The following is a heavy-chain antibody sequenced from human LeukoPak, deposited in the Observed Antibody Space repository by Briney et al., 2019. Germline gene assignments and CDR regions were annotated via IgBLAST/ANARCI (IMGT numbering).Heavy chain of an antibody. CDR1: GFTFSAYG. CDR2: IRSKAYGGTT. D-gene: IGHD2-2*02. CDR3: TRDHFYCSSTSCYTHYYYGMDV. J-gene: IGHJ6*02. Sequence: GGSLRLSCTASGFTFSAYGMNWVRQAPGKGLEWVGFIRSKAYGGTTEYAASVKGRFTISRDDSKSIAYLQMNSLKTEDTAVYYCTRDHFYCSSTSCYTHYYYGMDVWGQGTTVTVSS. V-gene: IGHV3-49*04.